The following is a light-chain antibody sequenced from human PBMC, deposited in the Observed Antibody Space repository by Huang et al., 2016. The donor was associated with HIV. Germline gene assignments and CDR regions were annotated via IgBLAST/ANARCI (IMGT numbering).Light chain of an antibody. CDR1: QSVSSN. V-gene: IGKV3-15*01. CDR3: QQYNNWPPFT. CDR2: GAS. J-gene: IGKJ3*01. Sequence: EIVMTQSPATLSVYPGESATLSCRASQSVSSNLAWYQQKPGQSPRLLIDGASTRATGIPARFSGSGSGTEFTLTISSLQSEDFAVYYCQQYNNWPPFTFGPGTKVDIK.